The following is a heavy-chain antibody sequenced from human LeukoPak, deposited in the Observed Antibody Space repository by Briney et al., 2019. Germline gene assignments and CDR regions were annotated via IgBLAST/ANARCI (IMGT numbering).Heavy chain of an antibody. J-gene: IGHJ2*01. Sequence: PSETLSLTCSVSGGSISSSSYYWGWIRQPPGKGLEWIGRIYYSGSTYYNPSLKSRVTISVDPSRNQVSLKLSSVTAADTAVYYCARQLYYDSRGYYWYFDLWGRGTLVTVSS. V-gene: IGHV4-39*01. CDR3: ARQLYYDSRGYYWYFDL. D-gene: IGHD3-22*01. CDR2: IYYSGST. CDR1: GGSISSSSYY.